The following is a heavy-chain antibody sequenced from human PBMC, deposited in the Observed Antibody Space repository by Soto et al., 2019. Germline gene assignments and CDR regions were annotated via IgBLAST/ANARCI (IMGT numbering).Heavy chain of an antibody. CDR2: FRESGGTT. CDR3: AKDSHWAIISPPRAY. V-gene: IGHV3-23*01. CDR1: GFGFTFSTSA. J-gene: IGHJ4*01. D-gene: IGHD2-2*01. Sequence: VQLSESGGGLVQPGGSLRLSCAASGFGFTFSTSAMSWVRQAPGKGLEWVSTFRESGGTTHYGNSVKGWFTISRDTSKNMLYLQMNSLRAEDTAIYSCAKDSHWAIISPPRAYWGHGTLVTVSS.